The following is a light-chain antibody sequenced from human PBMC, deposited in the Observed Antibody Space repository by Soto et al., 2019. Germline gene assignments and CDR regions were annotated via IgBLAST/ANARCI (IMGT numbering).Light chain of an antibody. CDR2: GAS. V-gene: IGKV3-15*01. CDR1: QSVSSN. CDR3: QHQYT. J-gene: IGKJ3*01. Sequence: EIVMTQSPATLSVSPGERATLSCRASQSVSSNLAWYQQKPGQAPRLLIYGASTRATGIPARFSGSGSGTDFTLTISSLEPEDFAVYYCQHQYTFGPGTKVDIK.